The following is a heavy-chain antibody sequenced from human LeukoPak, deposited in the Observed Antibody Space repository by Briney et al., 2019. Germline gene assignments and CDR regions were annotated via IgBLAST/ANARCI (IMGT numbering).Heavy chain of an antibody. CDR3: ARDASSSWYVKDYYYYMDV. Sequence: GASVKVSCKASGGTFSSYAISWVRQAPGQGLEWMGGIIPIFGTANYAQKFQGRVTITADESTSTAYMELSSLRSEDTAVYYCARDASSSWYVKDYYYYMDVWGKGTTVTVSS. D-gene: IGHD6-13*01. J-gene: IGHJ6*03. CDR1: GGTFSSYA. CDR2: IIPIFGTA. V-gene: IGHV1-69*13.